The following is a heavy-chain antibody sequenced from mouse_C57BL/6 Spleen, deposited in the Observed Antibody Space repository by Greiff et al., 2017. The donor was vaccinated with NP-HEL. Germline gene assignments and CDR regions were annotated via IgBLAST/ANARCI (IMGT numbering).Heavy chain of an antibody. Sequence: VQLKESGGGLVKPGGSLKLSCAASGFTFSSYAMSWVRQTPEKRLEWVATISDGGSYTYYPDNVKGRFTISRDNAKNNLYLQMSHLKSEDTAMYYCARVDYYGSSSFAYWGQGTLVTVSA. V-gene: IGHV5-4*01. CDR2: ISDGGSYT. J-gene: IGHJ3*01. CDR3: ARVDYYGSSSFAY. D-gene: IGHD1-1*01. CDR1: GFTFSSYA.